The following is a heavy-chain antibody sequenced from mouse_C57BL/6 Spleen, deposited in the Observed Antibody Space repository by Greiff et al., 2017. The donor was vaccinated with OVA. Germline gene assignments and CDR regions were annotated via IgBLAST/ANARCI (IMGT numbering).Heavy chain of an antibody. CDR2: INPSNGGP. J-gene: IGHJ1*03. CDR1: GYTFTSYW. V-gene: IGHV1-53*01. Sequence: QVQLQQPGTELVKPGASVKLSCKASGYTFTSYWMHWVKQRPGQGLEWIGNINPSNGGPTYHEQFKSKATLTVDKSSSTAYMQLSSLASEDSAVYYCAKRNDYYWYFDVWGTGTTVTVSS. CDR3: AKRNDYYWYFDV. D-gene: IGHD2-4*01.